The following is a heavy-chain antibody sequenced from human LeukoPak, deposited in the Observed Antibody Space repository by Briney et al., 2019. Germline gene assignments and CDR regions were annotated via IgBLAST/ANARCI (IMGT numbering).Heavy chain of an antibody. Sequence: AGGSLRLSCAASGFTFSGYSMNWVRQAPGKGLEWVSYISSSSSTIYYADSVKGRFTISRDNAKNSLYLQMNSLRAEDTAVYYCARSDRWFGAYYFDYWGQGTLVTVSS. CDR3: ARSDRWFGAYYFDY. J-gene: IGHJ4*02. CDR2: ISSSSSTI. D-gene: IGHD3-10*01. V-gene: IGHV3-48*01. CDR1: GFTFSGYS.